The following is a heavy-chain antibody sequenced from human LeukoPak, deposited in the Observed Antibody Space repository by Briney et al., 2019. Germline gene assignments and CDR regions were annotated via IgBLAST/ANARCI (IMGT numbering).Heavy chain of an antibody. CDR2: IGPVSSNI. J-gene: IGHJ6*02. Sequence: PGGSLRLSCLASGFTFNSYTMNWVRQAPGKGLEWVSTIGPVSSNILIADSLKGRFTISRDNHKKSLYMQMNSLRAEDTAVYYCAKEFAYSYGYGVYYYYGMDVWAKGPRSPSP. CDR1: GFTFNSYT. CDR3: AKEFAYSYGYGVYYYYGMDV. V-gene: IGHV3-21*04. D-gene: IGHD5-18*01.